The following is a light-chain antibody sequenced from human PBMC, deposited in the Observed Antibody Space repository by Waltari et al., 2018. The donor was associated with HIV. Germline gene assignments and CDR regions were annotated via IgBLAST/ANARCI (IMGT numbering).Light chain of an antibody. Sequence: QSALTQPASVPGSPGQSITISCTETSSDVGNYNLVSWYQQYTGKAHKLLIYEVTKRPSGVSSRFAGSKSGNTASLTISDLQSEDEANYYCCSYGSSATFVVFGGGTRVTV. V-gene: IGLV2-23*02. J-gene: IGLJ2*01. CDR1: SSDVGNYNL. CDR2: EVT. CDR3: CSYGSSATFVV.